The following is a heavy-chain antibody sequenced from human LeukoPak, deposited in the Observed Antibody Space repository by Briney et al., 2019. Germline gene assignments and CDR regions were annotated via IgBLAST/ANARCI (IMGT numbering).Heavy chain of an antibody. J-gene: IGHJ5*02. CDR3: ARAPTKFRRDWFDP. Sequence: TGGSLRLSCAASEFTFSSYEMNWIRQAPGKGLEWVSYISSSGSTIYYADSVKGRFTISRDNAKNSLYLQMNNLRVEDTAVYYCARAPTKFRRDWFDPWGQGTLVTVSP. V-gene: IGHV3-48*03. CDR2: ISSSGSTI. D-gene: IGHD3-9*01. CDR1: EFTFSSYE.